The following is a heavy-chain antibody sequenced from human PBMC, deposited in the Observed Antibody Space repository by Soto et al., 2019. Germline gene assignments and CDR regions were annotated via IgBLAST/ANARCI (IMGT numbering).Heavy chain of an antibody. CDR3: AHRGGGIVDWYFDL. D-gene: IGHD1-26*01. CDR1: GFSLGTYGVG. J-gene: IGHJ2*01. V-gene: IGHV2-5*02. Sequence: QITLNESGPTLVKPTQTLTLTCTFSGFSLGTYGVGVGWIRQPPGKALEWLALIYWDDDKRYSPSLKSRLTIPKDTSNRPVFLTLTNMDPVDTATYYCAHRGGGIVDWYFDLWGRGTPVIVSS. CDR2: IYWDDDK.